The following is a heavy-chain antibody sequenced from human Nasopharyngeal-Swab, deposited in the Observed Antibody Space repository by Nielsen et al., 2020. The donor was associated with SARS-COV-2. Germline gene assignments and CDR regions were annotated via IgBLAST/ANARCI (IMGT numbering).Heavy chain of an antibody. J-gene: IGHJ6*02. CDR3: ARAFYDFWSGYRYGMDV. CDR1: GYTFTSYD. Sequence: ASVQVSCKASGYTFTSYDINGVRQATGQGLEWMGWMNPNSGNTGYAQKFQGRVTMTRNNSISTAYMELSSLRSEDTAVYYCARAFYDFWSGYRYGMDVWGQGTTVTVSS. V-gene: IGHV1-8*01. D-gene: IGHD3-3*01. CDR2: MNPNSGNT.